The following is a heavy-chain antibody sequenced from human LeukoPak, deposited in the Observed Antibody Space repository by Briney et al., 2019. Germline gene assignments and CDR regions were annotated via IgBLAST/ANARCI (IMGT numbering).Heavy chain of an antibody. V-gene: IGHV1-2*02. CDR1: GYTFTGYY. Sequence: ASVKVSCKASGYTFTGYYMHWVRQAPGQGLEWTGWINPNSGGTNYAQKFQGRVTMTRDTSISTAYMELSSLRSEDTAVYYCAFWAAAHYYYGMDVWGQGTTVTVSS. CDR2: INPNSGGT. J-gene: IGHJ6*02. CDR3: AFWAAAHYYYGMDV. D-gene: IGHD6-13*01.